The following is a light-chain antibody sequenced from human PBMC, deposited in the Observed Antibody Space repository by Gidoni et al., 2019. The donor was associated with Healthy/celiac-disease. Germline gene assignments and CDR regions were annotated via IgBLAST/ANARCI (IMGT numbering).Light chain of an antibody. J-gene: IGKJ5*01. CDR1: QSVSSN. V-gene: IGKV3-15*01. Sequence: EIVMPHSPATLSVSPGERATCSCRPIQSVSSNLAWYQQKPGQAPRLLIYGASTRATGIPARFSGSGSGTEFTLTISSLQSEDFAVYYCKQYKNWPITFGQGTRLEIK. CDR3: KQYKNWPIT. CDR2: GAS.